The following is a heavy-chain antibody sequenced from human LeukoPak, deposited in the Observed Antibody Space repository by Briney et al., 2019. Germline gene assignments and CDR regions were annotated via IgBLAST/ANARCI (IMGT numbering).Heavy chain of an antibody. CDR2: IYYSGST. D-gene: IGHD3-10*01. V-gene: IGHV4-39*01. CDR3: EGSGSYSEVYYYYGMDV. Sequence: SETLSLTCTVSGGSISSSSYYWGWIRQPPGKGLEWIGSIYYSGSTYYNPPLKSRVTISVDTSKNQFSLKLSSVTAADTAVYYCEGSGSYSEVYYYYGMDVWGQGTTVTVSS. CDR1: GGSISSSSYY. J-gene: IGHJ6*02.